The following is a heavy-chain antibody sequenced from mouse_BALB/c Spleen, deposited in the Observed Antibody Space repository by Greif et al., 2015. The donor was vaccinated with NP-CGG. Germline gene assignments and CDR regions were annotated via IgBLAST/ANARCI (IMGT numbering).Heavy chain of an antibody. V-gene: IGHV14-3*02. CDR1: GFNIKDYY. Sequence: VQLQQSGAELVKPGASVKLSCTASGFNIKDYYIHWVKQRPEQGLEWIGRIDPANGNTKYDPKFQGKATITADTSSNTAYLQLSSLTSEDTAVYYCAAYYYGSSYFVYWGQGTLVTVSA. CDR2: IDPANGNT. J-gene: IGHJ3*01. D-gene: IGHD1-1*01. CDR3: AAYYYGSSYFVY.